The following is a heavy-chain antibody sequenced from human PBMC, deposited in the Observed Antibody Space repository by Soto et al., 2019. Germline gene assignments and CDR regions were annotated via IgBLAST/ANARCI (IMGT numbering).Heavy chain of an antibody. D-gene: IGHD1-20*01. CDR1: GFSFRSYP. CDR2: IMGSGGKT. V-gene: IGHV3-23*01. Sequence: EVQLLESGGGLVQPGGSLRLSCAAYGFSFRSYPMNWVRQAPGKGLESVAVIMGSGGKTYYADSVQGRFTISRDNSKSTVFLQMNSLRADDAATYYCAKGGDNWYFDYRGQGTLVTVTS. CDR3: AKGGDNWYFDY. J-gene: IGHJ4*02.